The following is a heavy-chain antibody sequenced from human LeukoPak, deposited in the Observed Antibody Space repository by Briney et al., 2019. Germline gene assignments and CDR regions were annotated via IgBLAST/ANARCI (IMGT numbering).Heavy chain of an antibody. J-gene: IGHJ4*02. CDR1: GGSISSSSYY. D-gene: IGHD1-26*01. Sequence: SETLSLTCTVSGGSISSSSYYWGWIRQPPGKGLEWIGSIYYSGSTYYNPSLKSRVTISVDTSKNQFSLKLSSVTAADTAVYYCARVGGSYFDYFDCWGQGTLVTVSS. CDR2: IYYSGST. V-gene: IGHV4-39*07. CDR3: ARVGGSYFDYFDC.